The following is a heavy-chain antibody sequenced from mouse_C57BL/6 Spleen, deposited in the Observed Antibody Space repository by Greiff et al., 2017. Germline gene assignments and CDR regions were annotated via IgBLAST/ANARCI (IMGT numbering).Heavy chain of an antibody. CDR3: ARGGDYPDD. D-gene: IGHD2-13*01. CDR1: GYTFTSYW. Sequence: QVQLKQPGAELVKPGASVKMFCKASGYTFTSYWITWVKQRPGQGLEWIGDIYPGSGSTNYNEKFKSKATLTVDTSSSTAYMQLRSLTSEDSAVYYCARGGDYPDDWGEGATLTV. V-gene: IGHV1-55*01. J-gene: IGHJ2*01. CDR2: IYPGSGST.